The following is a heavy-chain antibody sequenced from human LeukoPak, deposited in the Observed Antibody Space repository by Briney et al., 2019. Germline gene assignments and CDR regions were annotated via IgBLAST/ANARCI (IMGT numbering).Heavy chain of an antibody. CDR2: IYYSGST. CDR3: ARGWLPTVDY. CDR1: GGSISTYY. V-gene: IGHV4-59*01. J-gene: IGHJ4*02. D-gene: IGHD5-12*01. Sequence: SETLSLTCTVSGGSISTYYWSWIRQPPGKGLEWIGYIYYSGSTNYNPSLKSRVTISVDTSKNQFSLKLSSVTAADTAVYYCARGWLPTVDYWGQGTPVTVSS.